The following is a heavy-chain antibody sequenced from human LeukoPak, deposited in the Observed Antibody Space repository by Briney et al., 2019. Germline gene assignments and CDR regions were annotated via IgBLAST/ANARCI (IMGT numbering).Heavy chain of an antibody. V-gene: IGHV4-34*01. D-gene: IGHD7-27*01. CDR2: VNYRGSP. J-gene: IGHJ6*02. CDR3: ARVFSLGRPVYYYYYGMDV. CDR1: GGSFSGDL. Sequence: SETLSLTCDVPGGSFSGDLWSWIRQSPGKGLEWIGEVNYRGSPNYNPSLESRVTISVDTSRNQLSLKLTSVPAADTAVYYCARVFSLGRPVYYYYYGMDVRGQGTTVTVSS.